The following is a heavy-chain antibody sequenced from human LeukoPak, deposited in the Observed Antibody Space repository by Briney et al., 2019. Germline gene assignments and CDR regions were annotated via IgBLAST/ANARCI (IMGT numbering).Heavy chain of an antibody. J-gene: IGHJ4*02. CDR2: IWNDA. CDR1: GFTFSTYI. V-gene: IGHV3-33*01. CDR3: ASGRIERRSMIGDD. Sequence: GESLRLSCAASGFTFSTYIMHWVRQAPGKGLEWVAFIWNDAHYANSVKGRFTISRDISKNTLYLQMSSLRAEDTALYYCASGRIERRSMIGDDWGQGTLVTVSS. D-gene: IGHD3-10*02.